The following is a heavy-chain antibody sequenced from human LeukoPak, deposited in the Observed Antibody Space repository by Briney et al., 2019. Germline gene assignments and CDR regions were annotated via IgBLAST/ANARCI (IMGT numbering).Heavy chain of an antibody. Sequence: PSETLSLTCTVSGGSISPHYWTWIRQPAGKGLEWIGRIYTSGSTNYNPSLKSRVTMSVDTSKNQFSLKRSSVTAADTAVYYCARESSDPPIAVAEHDYYYYYGMDVWGQGTTVTVSS. D-gene: IGHD6-19*01. J-gene: IGHJ6*02. V-gene: IGHV4-4*07. CDR3: ARESSDPPIAVAEHDYYYYYGMDV. CDR2: IYTSGST. CDR1: GGSISPHY.